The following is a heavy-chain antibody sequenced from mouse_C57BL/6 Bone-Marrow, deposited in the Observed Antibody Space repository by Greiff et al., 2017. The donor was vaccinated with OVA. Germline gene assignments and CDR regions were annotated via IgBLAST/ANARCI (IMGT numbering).Heavy chain of an antibody. CDR2: IYPRSGNT. CDR3: ALTQCFDV. V-gene: IGHV1-81*01. D-gene: IGHD6-1*01. J-gene: IGHJ1*03. Sequence: VQLQESGAELARPGASVKLSCKASGYTLTSYGISWVKQRTGQGLEWIGEIYPRSGNTYYNEKFKGKATLTADKSSSTAYMELRSLTSEDSAVYFCALTQCFDVWGTGTTVTVSP. CDR1: GYTLTSYG.